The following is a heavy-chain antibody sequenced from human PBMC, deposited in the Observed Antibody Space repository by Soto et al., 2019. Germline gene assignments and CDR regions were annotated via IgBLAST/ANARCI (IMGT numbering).Heavy chain of an antibody. Sequence: QVQLQESGPGLVKPSQTLSLTCTVSGGSISSGGYYWSWLRQHPGKGLEWIGYIFDSGTTYYNPSLKSRVTLSVAPSKSQFSLRLTSVTATDTAVYYCARQASGWYPDYWGQGTLVTVSS. D-gene: IGHD6-19*01. J-gene: IGHJ4*02. CDR2: IFDSGTT. CDR1: GGSISSGGYY. CDR3: ARQASGWYPDY. V-gene: IGHV4-31*03.